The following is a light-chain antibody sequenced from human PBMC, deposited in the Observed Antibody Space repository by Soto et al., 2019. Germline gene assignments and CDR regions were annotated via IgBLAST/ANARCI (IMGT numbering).Light chain of an antibody. CDR1: RTINTY. V-gene: IGKV1-39*01. CDR2: GAS. J-gene: IGKJ4*01. Sequence: DVRMTQSPSPLSASVGDTITITCRASRTINTYLNWFQQKPGEPPRLLIYGASTLHDGVPSRFSGSGSGADFTLTISGLQPEDFASYHCQQTYSDISFGGGTKVDI. CDR3: QQTYSDIS.